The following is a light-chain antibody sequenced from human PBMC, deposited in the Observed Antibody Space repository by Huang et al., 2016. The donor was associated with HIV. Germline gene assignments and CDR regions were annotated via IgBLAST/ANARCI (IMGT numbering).Light chain of an antibody. J-gene: IGKJ1*01. CDR1: QSVSTN. CDR3: QQYDHWPVT. CDR2: SAS. Sequence: EIRMTQSPATLSVSPGERATLSCRASQSVSTNLAWYLQTPGQAPRLLIYSASTRATDVPVSISGSGSGTEFTLTISNLQSEDFAVYFCQQYDHWPVTFGQGTKVEI. V-gene: IGKV3-15*01.